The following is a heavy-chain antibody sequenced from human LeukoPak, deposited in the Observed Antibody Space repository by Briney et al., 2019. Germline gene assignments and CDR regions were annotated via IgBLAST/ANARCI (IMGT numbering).Heavy chain of an antibody. J-gene: IGHJ4*02. CDR1: GGSISSSNW. CDR3: ARGAYYYGSGSYYQLPYYFDY. V-gene: IGHV4-4*02. Sequence: PSETLSLTCAVSGGSISSSNWWSWVRQPPGKGLEWIGEIYHSGSTNYNPSLKSRVTISVDKSKNQFSLKLSSVTAADTAVYYCARGAYYYGSGSYYQLPYYFDYWGQGTLVTVSS. CDR2: IYHSGST. D-gene: IGHD3-10*01.